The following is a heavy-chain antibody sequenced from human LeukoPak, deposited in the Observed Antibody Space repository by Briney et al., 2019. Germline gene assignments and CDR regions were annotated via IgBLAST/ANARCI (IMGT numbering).Heavy chain of an antibody. Sequence: ASVKVSCKASGYTFTSYGISWVRQAPGRGLEWMGWISAYNGNTNYAQKLQGRVTITTDTSTSTAYMELRSLRSDDTAVYYCARDHLDIVVVPAAPGADYWGQGTLVTVSS. J-gene: IGHJ4*02. V-gene: IGHV1-18*01. CDR2: ISAYNGNT. D-gene: IGHD2-2*03. CDR3: ARDHLDIVVVPAAPGADY. CDR1: GYTFTSYG.